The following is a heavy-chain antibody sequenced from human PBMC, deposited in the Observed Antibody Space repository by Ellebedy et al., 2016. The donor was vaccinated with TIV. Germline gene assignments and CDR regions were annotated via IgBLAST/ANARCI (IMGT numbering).Heavy chain of an antibody. Sequence: ASVKVSCKASGYTFTGYYMHWVRQAPGQGLEWMGWINPNSGGTNYAQKFQERVTITRDMSTSTAYMELSSLRSEDTAVYYCAADPYDSSGYYYMDWFDPWGQGTLVTVSS. CDR3: AADPYDSSGYYYMDWFDP. CDR1: GYTFTGYY. V-gene: IGHV1-2*02. J-gene: IGHJ5*02. D-gene: IGHD3-22*01. CDR2: INPNSGGT.